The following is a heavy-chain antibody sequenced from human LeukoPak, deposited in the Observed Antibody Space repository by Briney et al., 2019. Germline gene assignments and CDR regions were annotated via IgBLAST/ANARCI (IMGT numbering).Heavy chain of an antibody. J-gene: IGHJ4*02. CDR3: ARGGYDILTGYQTGLDY. Sequence: SETLSLTCTVSGGSISSYYWSWIRQPAGKGLEWIRRIYTSGSTNYNPSLKSRVTMSVDTSKNQFSLKLSSVTAADTAVYYCARGGYDILTGYQTGLDYWGQGTLVTVSS. D-gene: IGHD3-9*01. V-gene: IGHV4-4*07. CDR1: GGSISSYY. CDR2: IYTSGST.